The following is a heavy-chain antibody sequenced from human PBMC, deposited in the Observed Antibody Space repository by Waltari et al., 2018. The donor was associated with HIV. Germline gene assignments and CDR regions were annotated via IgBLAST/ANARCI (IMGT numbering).Heavy chain of an antibody. CDR2: ISSSSRTK. Sequence: EVQLVESGGGLVQPGGSLRLSCAASGFTFSSYSMNWVRQAPGKGLEWVSYISSSSRTKDYADSVNGRFTIARENAKNSLYLQMNSLRAEDTAVYYCARDLTGYYFDYWGQGTLVTVSS. J-gene: IGHJ4*02. CDR1: GFTFSSYS. D-gene: IGHD7-27*01. CDR3: ARDLTGYYFDY. V-gene: IGHV3-48*01.